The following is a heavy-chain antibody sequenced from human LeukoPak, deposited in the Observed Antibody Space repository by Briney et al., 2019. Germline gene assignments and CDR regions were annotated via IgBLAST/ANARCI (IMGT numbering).Heavy chain of an antibody. Sequence: ASVKVSCKASGHTFTGYYMHWVRQAPGQGLEWMGWINPNSGGTNYAQKFQGRVTMTRDTSISTAYMELSRLRSDDTAVYYCARAGGYHYYDSSGYYSFDYWGQGTLVTVSS. CDR3: ARAGGYHYYDSSGYYSFDY. D-gene: IGHD3-22*01. J-gene: IGHJ4*02. V-gene: IGHV1-2*02. CDR1: GHTFTGYY. CDR2: INPNSGGT.